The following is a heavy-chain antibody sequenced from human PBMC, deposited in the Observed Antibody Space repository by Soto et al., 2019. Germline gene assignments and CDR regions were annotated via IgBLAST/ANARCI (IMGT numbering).Heavy chain of an antibody. V-gene: IGHV3-21*01. CDR3: ARAVGDYVWGSYRYTVDY. Sequence: PGGSLRLSCAASGFTFSSYSMNWVRQAPGKGLEWVSSISSSSSYIYYADSVKGRFTISRDNAKNSLYLQMSSLRAEDTAVYYCARAVGDYVWGSYRYTVDYWGQGTLVTVSS. CDR1: GFTFSSYS. CDR2: ISSSSSYI. D-gene: IGHD3-16*02. J-gene: IGHJ4*02.